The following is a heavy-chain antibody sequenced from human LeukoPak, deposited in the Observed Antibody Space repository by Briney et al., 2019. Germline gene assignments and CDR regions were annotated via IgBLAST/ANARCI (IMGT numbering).Heavy chain of an antibody. CDR2: ISGRSSHI. D-gene: IGHD6-6*01. J-gene: IGHJ4*02. V-gene: IGHV3-21*01. Sequence: GGSLRLSCSASGFSFSDYDMNWVRQAPGEGLEWVSAISGRSSHIYYGESVKGRFTISRDNSKNTLYLQMNSLRAEDTAVYYCSTYSSSQGHWGQGTLVTVSS. CDR1: GFSFSDYD. CDR3: STYSSSQGH.